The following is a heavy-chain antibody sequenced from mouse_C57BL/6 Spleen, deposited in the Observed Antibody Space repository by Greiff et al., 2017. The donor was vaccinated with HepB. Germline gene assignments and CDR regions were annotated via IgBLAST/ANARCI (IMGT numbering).Heavy chain of an antibody. CDR1: GYTFTDYE. V-gene: IGHV1-15*01. D-gene: IGHD5-1*01. CDR3: TRPQSIEFEYSPMDY. CDR2: IDPETGGT. J-gene: IGHJ4*01. Sequence: VQLQESGAELVRPGASVTLSCTASGYTFTDYEMHWVKQTPVHGLEWIGAIDPETGGTAYYQKFKGKHILTADKSTSTAYMELRSLTSEDSAVYYCTRPQSIEFEYSPMDYWGQGTSVTVSS.